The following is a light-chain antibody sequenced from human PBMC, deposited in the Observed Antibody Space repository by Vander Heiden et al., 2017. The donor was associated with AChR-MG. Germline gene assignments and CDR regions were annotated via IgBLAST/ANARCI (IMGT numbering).Light chain of an antibody. CDR2: AAS. J-gene: IGKJ3*01. Sequence: DIQMTQSPSSLSASVGDRVTITCRASQSISSYLNWYQQKPGKAPKRLIYAASSLQSGVPSRFSGSGSGTDFTLTISSLQPEDFATYYCQQSYSTSTTFGPGTKVDIK. CDR1: QSISSY. CDR3: QQSYSTSTT. V-gene: IGKV1-39*01.